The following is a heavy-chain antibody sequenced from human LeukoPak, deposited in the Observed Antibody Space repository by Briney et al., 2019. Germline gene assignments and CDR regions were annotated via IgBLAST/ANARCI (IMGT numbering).Heavy chain of an antibody. CDR2: ISSSSSYI. V-gene: IGHV3-21*01. CDR1: GFTFSSYS. D-gene: IGHD2-2*01. Sequence: GGSLRLSCAASGFTFSSYSMNWVRQAPGKGLEWVSSISSSSSYIYYADSVKGRFTISRDNAKNSLYLQTNSLRSEDTAVYYCASYVVPAALDYWGQGTLVTVSS. J-gene: IGHJ4*02. CDR3: ASYVVPAALDY.